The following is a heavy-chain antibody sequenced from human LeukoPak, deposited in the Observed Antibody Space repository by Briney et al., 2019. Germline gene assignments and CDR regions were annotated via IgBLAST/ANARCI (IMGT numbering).Heavy chain of an antibody. J-gene: IGHJ4*02. V-gene: IGHV1-18*01. Sequence: ASVKVSCKTSGYNFTSYGIGWLRQAPGQGREWMGWISAYNDNTYYAQKFQGRVTMTTDTSTSTAYMELRSLRSDDTAVYYCARIYRGPVDYWGQGTLVTVSS. CDR3: ARIYRGPVDY. CDR1: GYNFTSYG. D-gene: IGHD3-16*02. CDR2: ISAYNDNT.